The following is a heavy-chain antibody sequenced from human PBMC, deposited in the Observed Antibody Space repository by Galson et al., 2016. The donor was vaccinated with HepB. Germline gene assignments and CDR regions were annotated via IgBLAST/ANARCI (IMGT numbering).Heavy chain of an antibody. D-gene: IGHD6-13*01. Sequence: SLRLSCAASGFTFSNAWMSWVRQAPGKGLEWVGRIKSKTDGGTTDYDTTKQGKTKKKKDEQKNTLYLQMNSLKIEDTAVYYCTTEEESAAGTDYFDYWGQGTLVTVSS. V-gene: IGHV3-15*01. CDR3: TTEEESAAGTDYFDY. CDR2: IKSKTDGGTT. CDR1: GFTFSNAW. J-gene: IGHJ4*02.